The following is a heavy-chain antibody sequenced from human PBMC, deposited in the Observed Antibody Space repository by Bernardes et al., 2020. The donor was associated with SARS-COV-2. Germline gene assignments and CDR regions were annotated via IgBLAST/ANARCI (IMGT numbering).Heavy chain of an antibody. CDR3: ARADSMTTVTTYGMDV. Sequence: GGSLRLSCASSGFTFSSYSMNWVRQAPGKGLEWVSSISSSSSYIYYADSVKGRFTISRDNAKNSLYLQMNSLRAEDTAVYYCARADSMTTVTTYGMDVWGQGTTVTVSS. CDR1: GFTFSSYS. D-gene: IGHD4-4*01. V-gene: IGHV3-21*01. J-gene: IGHJ6*02. CDR2: ISSSSSYI.